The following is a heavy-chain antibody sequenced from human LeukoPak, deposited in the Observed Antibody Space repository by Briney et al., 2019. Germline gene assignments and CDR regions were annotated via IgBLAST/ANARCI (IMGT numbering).Heavy chain of an antibody. D-gene: IGHD3-16*01. J-gene: IGHJ4*02. Sequence: GGSLRLSCAASGFTFSTYAMGWVRQAPGKGLEWVSVIYSGGNTFYADSVKGRFTISRDNSKNTLYLQMNGLRGEDTAIYYCARDDVATVFDYWGQGTLVTVSS. V-gene: IGHV3-66*02. CDR1: GFTFSTYA. CDR2: IYSGGNT. CDR3: ARDDVATVFDY.